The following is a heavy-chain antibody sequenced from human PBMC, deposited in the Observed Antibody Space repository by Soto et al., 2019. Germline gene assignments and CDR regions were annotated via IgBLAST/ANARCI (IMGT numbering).Heavy chain of an antibody. CDR1: GGTFSSYA. D-gene: IGHD2-15*01. Sequence: ASVKVSCKASGGTFSSYAISWVRQAPGQGLEWMGGIIPIFGTANYAQKFQGRVTITADGSTSTAYMELSSLRSEDTAVYYRAGCSGYQTAAEYFQHWGQGTLVTVSS. CDR2: IIPIFGTA. V-gene: IGHV1-69*13. J-gene: IGHJ1*01. CDR3: AGCSGYQTAAEYFQH.